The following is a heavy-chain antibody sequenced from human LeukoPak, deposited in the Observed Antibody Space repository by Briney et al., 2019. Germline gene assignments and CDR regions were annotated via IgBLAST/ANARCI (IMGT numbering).Heavy chain of an antibody. D-gene: IGHD3-10*01. CDR2: MNPNSGNT. V-gene: IGHV1-8*01. CDR1: GYTFTSYD. Sequence: ASVKLSCKASGYTFTSYDINWVRQATGQGLEWMGWMNPNSGNTGYAQKFQGRVTMTRNTSIRKAYMELSSVRSEDTAVYYCGRCSSPLMVRGVINWFDPWGQGTLVSVS. CDR3: GRCSSPLMVRGVINWFDP. J-gene: IGHJ5*02.